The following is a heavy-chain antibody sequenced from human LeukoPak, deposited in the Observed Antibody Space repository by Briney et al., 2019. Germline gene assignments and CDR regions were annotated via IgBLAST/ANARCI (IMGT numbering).Heavy chain of an antibody. D-gene: IGHD6-13*01. CDR3: AKDRRSSVLADAFDI. Sequence: GRSLRLSCVASGFTFSSYSMHWVRQAPGKGLEWVAVISYDGSNKYYADSVKGRFTISRDNSKNTLYLQMNSLRAEDTAVYYCAKDRRSSVLADAFDIWGQGTMVTVSS. CDR1: GFTFSSYS. J-gene: IGHJ3*02. V-gene: IGHV3-30*18. CDR2: ISYDGSNK.